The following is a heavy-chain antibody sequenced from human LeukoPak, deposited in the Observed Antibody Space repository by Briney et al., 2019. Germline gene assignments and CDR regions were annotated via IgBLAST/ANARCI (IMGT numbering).Heavy chain of an antibody. CDR1: GYTFTGYY. CDR2: ISAYNGNT. Sequence: ASVKVSCKASGYTFTGYYMHWVRQAPGQGLEWMGWISAYNGNTNYAQKLQGRVTMTTDTSTSTAYMELRSLRSDDTAVYYCARGVIGPLSNWFDPWGQGTLVTVSS. V-gene: IGHV1-18*04. D-gene: IGHD2-21*01. J-gene: IGHJ5*02. CDR3: ARGVIGPLSNWFDP.